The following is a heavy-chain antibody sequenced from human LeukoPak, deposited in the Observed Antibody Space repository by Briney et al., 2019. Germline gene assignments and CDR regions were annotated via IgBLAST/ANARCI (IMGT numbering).Heavy chain of an antibody. V-gene: IGHV1-69*13. J-gene: IGHJ4*02. CDR1: GGTSSSYA. CDR2: IIPIFGTA. CDR3: ARETRAVLRFLEWLPYL. D-gene: IGHD3-3*01. Sequence: SVKVSCKASGGTSSSYAISWVRQAPGQGLEWMGGIIPIFGTANYAQKFQGRVTITADESTSTAYMELSSLRSEDTAVYYCARETRAVLRFLEWLPYLWGQGTLVTVSS.